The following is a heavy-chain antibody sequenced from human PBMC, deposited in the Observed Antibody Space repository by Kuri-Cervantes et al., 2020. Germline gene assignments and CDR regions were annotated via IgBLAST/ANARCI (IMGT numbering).Heavy chain of an antibody. V-gene: IGHV1-69*05. CDR2: IIPIFGTA. D-gene: IGHD3-10*01. CDR3: ARDEFYGSGSHYNH. CDR1: GGTFSSYA. J-gene: IGHJ5*02. Sequence: SVKVSCNASGGTFSSYAISWVRQAPGQGLEWMGGIIPIFGTANYAQKFQGRVTITTDESTNTAYMELSSLRSEDTAVYYCARDEFYGSGSHYNHWGQGTLVTVSS.